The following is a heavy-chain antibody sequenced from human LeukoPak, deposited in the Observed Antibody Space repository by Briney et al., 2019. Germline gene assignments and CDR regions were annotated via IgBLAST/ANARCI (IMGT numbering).Heavy chain of an antibody. CDR2: IYPGDSNT. J-gene: IGHJ4*02. Sequence: GESLKISCKGSGYNFTFYWLGWVRQMPGKGLEWMGIIYPGDSNTRYSPSFQGQVTISADRSISTAYLQWSSLKASDTAMYYCARHDFGDYVYFWGQGTLVTVSS. CDR1: GYNFTFYW. D-gene: IGHD4-17*01. CDR3: ARHDFGDYVYF. V-gene: IGHV5-51*01.